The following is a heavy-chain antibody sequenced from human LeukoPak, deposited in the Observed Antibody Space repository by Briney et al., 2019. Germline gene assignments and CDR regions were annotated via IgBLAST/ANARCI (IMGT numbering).Heavy chain of an antibody. V-gene: IGHV3-74*01. J-gene: IGHJ4*02. CDR3: ARGGWYGYYFGS. CDR1: GFTFSTYW. CDR2: INTDGSDT. Sequence: GGSLRLSCAASGFTFSTYWMHWVRQAPGKGLVWVSRINTDGSDTSYADSVKGRFTISRDNAKNTLYLQMNSLTAEDTAVYYCARGGWYGYYFGSWGRGTLATVSS. D-gene: IGHD6-19*01.